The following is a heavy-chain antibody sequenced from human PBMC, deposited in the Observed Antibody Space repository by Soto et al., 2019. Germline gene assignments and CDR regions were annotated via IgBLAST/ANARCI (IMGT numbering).Heavy chain of an antibody. Sequence: PGGSLRLSCAASGFTFRNYGTNWVRQAPGKGLEWVSYIGLGSSTKYYADSVEGRFTISRDNAKNSLYLQMNSLRAEDTAVYYCARDQLYYNDISGRPLNAFDVWGQGTMVTVS. D-gene: IGHD3-22*01. CDR2: IGLGSSTK. CDR3: ARDQLYYNDISGRPLNAFDV. J-gene: IGHJ3*01. V-gene: IGHV3-48*01. CDR1: GFTFRNYG.